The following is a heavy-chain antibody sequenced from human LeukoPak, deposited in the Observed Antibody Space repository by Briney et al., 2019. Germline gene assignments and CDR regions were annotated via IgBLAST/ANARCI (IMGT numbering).Heavy chain of an antibody. V-gene: IGHV3-23*01. CDR1: GFTFSSYV. CDR3: AKDRVWGSYRSLDY. J-gene: IGHJ4*02. Sequence: GGSLRLSCAGSGFTFSSYVMTWVRQAPGKGLEWVSAINGGGGSTYYADSVKGRFTISRDNSKNTLYLQMNSLRAEDTAVYYCAKDRVWGSYRSLDYWGQGTLVTVSS. D-gene: IGHD3-16*02. CDR2: INGGGGST.